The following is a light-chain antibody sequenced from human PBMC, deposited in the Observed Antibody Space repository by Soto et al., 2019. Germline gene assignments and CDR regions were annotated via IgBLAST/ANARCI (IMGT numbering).Light chain of an antibody. CDR3: QQSYTAPYT. Sequence: DVQMTQSPSSLSASVGDRVTITCRASQSINNYLNWYQQKPGKAPKFLIYAASTLQSGVPSRFSGSGSGTEFTLTISSLQPDDFASYFCQQSYTAPYTFGHGTKVEIK. CDR1: QSINNY. J-gene: IGKJ2*01. CDR2: AAS. V-gene: IGKV1-39*01.